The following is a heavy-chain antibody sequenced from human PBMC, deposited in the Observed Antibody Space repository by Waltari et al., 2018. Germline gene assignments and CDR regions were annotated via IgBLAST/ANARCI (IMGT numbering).Heavy chain of an antibody. CDR1: GFTFSSYS. D-gene: IGHD6-13*01. CDR3: ARDGAAAGTMFDY. CDR2: ISSSSSTI. Sequence: EVQLVESGGGLVQPGGSLRLSCVASGFTFSSYSMNWVRQAPGKGLEWVSYISSSSSTIYYADSVKGRFTISRDNAKNSLYLQMNSLRAEDTAVYYCARDGAAAGTMFDYWGQGTLVTVSS. V-gene: IGHV3-48*04. J-gene: IGHJ4*02.